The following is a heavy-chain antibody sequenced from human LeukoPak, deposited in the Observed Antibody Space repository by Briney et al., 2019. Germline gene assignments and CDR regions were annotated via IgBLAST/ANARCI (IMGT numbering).Heavy chain of an antibody. D-gene: IGHD2-21*01. Sequence: PGGSLRLSCAASTLTVSTNYMTWVRQAPGKGLEWVSVIYSGGTTYYADSVKGGFTISRDNSKNMLYLQMNSLRVEDTAVYYCARSSSTIPDSVYYFDYWGQGTPVTVSS. CDR2: IYSGGTT. J-gene: IGHJ4*02. CDR3: ARSSSTIPDSVYYFDY. V-gene: IGHV3-66*01. CDR1: TLTVSTNY.